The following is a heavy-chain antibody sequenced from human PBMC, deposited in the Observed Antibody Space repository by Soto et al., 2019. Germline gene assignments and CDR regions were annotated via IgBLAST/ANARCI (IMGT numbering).Heavy chain of an antibody. CDR2: ISGSGGST. D-gene: IGHD2-8*02. J-gene: IGHJ6*03. V-gene: IGHV3-23*01. CDR3: ATGCCTAGVSYMGPDYYYYSMHV. Sequence: EVQLLESGGGFVQPGGSLRLSCAASGFTFSSYAMSWVRQAPGKGLELVSTISGSGGSTFYADSVKGRFTISRNNSKNTLSLQMNSVIAEDTAVYYCATGCCTAGVSYMGPDYYYYSMHVLAKGNTVTVSS. CDR1: GFTFSSYA.